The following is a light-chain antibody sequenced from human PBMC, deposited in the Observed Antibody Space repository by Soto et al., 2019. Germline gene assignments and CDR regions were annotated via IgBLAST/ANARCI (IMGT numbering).Light chain of an antibody. Sequence: DIQMTQSPSSLSASVGDRVTITCQASQDISNYLNWYQQKPGKAPKLLIYDASNLETGVPSRFSGSGSWTDFTFTISSLQPADIATYYCQQYDNLPPYTFGQGTKLEIK. CDR1: QDISNY. CDR3: QQYDNLPPYT. V-gene: IGKV1-33*01. CDR2: DAS. J-gene: IGKJ2*01.